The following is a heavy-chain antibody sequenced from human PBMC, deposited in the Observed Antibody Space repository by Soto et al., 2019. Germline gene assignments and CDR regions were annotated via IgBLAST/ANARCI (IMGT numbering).Heavy chain of an antibody. D-gene: IGHD3-22*01. CDR2: IIPIFGTA. CDR3: ARCPTLYYYDSSGYLGY. CDR1: GGPFSSYA. J-gene: IGHJ4*02. V-gene: IGHV1-69*06. Sequence: GASVKVSCKASGGPFSSYAISWVRKAPGQGLEWMGGIIPIFGTANYAQKFQGRVTITAAKSTSTAYMELSSLRSEDTAVYYCARCPTLYYYDSSGYLGYWGQGTLVTVSS.